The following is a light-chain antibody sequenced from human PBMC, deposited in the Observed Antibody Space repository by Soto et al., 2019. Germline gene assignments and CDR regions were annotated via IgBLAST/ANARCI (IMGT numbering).Light chain of an antibody. CDR3: QMYGTAPET. CDR2: AAS. J-gene: IGKJ1*01. V-gene: IGKV1-27*01. CDR1: QDIVKS. Sequence: DIQMTQSPSSLSASVGDRLTITCRARQDIVKSLAWYQQRPGKVPQPLIYAASTLHSGVPSRFSGGGSGTHFALTFSSLQPEDVATYYWQMYGTAPETFGQGTKVEIK.